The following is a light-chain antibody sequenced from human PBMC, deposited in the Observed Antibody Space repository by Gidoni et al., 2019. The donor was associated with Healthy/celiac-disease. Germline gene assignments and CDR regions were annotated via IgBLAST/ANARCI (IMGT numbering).Light chain of an antibody. CDR1: QSISSW. CDR3: QQDNSYSWT. J-gene: IGKJ1*01. V-gene: IGKV1-5*03. Sequence: DIQMTQSPSTLSASVGDRVTITCRASQSISSWLAWYQQKPGKAPKLLIYKASSLESGVPSRFSGSGSGTEFTLTISSLQPDDFATYYCQQDNSYSWTFXQXTKVEIK. CDR2: KAS.